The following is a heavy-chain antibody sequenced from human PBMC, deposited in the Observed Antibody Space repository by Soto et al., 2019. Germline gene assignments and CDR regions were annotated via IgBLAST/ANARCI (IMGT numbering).Heavy chain of an antibody. J-gene: IGHJ6*02. CDR1: GYSFTSYW. CDR3: ARDVIAAAPPYYYYGMDV. Sequence: GESLKISCNGSGYSFTSYWIGWVRQMPGKGLEWMGIIYPGDSDTRYSPSFQGQVTISADKSISTAYLQWSSLKASDTAMYYCARDVIAAAPPYYYYGMDVWGQGTTVTVSS. V-gene: IGHV5-51*01. D-gene: IGHD6-25*01. CDR2: IYPGDSDT.